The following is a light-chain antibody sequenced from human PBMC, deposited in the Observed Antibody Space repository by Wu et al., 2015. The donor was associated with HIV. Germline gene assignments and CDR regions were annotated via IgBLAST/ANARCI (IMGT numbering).Light chain of an antibody. Sequence: EIVLTQSPATLSLSPGERATLSCRASQSVSSYLAWYQQKPGQAPRLLIYSASTRATDIPTRFSGSGSGTEFTLTISSMQSADFAVYFCQQYSDWRPLTFGGGTKVEIK. CDR2: SAS. CDR1: QSVSSY. CDR3: QQYSDWRPLT. J-gene: IGKJ4*01. V-gene: IGKV3-15*01.